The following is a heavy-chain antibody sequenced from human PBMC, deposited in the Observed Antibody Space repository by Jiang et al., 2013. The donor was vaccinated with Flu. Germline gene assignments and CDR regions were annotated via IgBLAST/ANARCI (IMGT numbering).Heavy chain of an antibody. D-gene: IGHD5-18*01. V-gene: IGHV1-69*01. CDR2: VIPIYGTA. CDR3: ARGNNYGMGYYYYAMDI. CDR1: GDTFSNSV. J-gene: IGHJ6*04. Sequence: SGAEVKKPGSSVKVSCKASGDTFSNSVIAWVRQAPGQGLEWMGGVIPIYGTANYAEKLQGRVTITADASTNTGYMELRSLRSEDTAIYYCARGNNYGMGYYYYAMDIWGNGTTVTV.